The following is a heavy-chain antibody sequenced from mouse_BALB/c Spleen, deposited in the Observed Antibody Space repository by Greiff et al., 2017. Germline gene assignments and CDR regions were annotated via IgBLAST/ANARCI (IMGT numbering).Heavy chain of an antibody. D-gene: IGHD2-3*01. V-gene: IGHV5-6-5*01. CDR1: GFTFSSYA. J-gene: IGHJ4*01. CDR2: ISSGGST. Sequence: EVQVVESGGGLVKPGGSLKLSCAASGFTFSSYAMSWVRQSPEKRLEWVASISSGGSTYYPDSVKGRITISRVNARNILYLQMSSLRSEDTAMYYCARAYPMIRDYWGQGTSVTVSS. CDR3: ARAYPMIRDY.